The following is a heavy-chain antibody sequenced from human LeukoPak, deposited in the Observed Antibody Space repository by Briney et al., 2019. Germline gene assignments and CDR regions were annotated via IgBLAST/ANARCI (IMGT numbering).Heavy chain of an antibody. CDR3: ARDRGPDYSPDYYFDY. Sequence: ASVKVSCKASGYTFTGYYMHWVRQAPGQGLEWMGWINPNSGGTNYAQKFQGRVTMTRDTSISTAYMELSRLRSDDTAVYYCARDRGPDYSPDYYFDYWGQGTLVTVSS. D-gene: IGHD3-10*01. V-gene: IGHV1-2*02. CDR2: INPNSGGT. J-gene: IGHJ4*02. CDR1: GYTFTGYY.